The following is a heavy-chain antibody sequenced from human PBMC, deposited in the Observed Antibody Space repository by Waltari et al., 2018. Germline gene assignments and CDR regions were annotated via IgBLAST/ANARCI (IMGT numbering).Heavy chain of an antibody. CDR2: MNPNSGNT. V-gene: IGHV1-8*03. CDR3: ARGAGDSYYYYYYMDV. CDR1: GYTFTSYD. J-gene: IGHJ6*03. Sequence: QVQLVQSGAEVKKPGASVKVSCKASGYTFTSYDINWVRQATGQGIEWMGWMNPNSGNTGYAEKVQGRVTITRNTSISTAYMELSSLRSEDTAVYYCARGAGDSYYYYYYMDVWGKGTTVTVSS. D-gene: IGHD3-16*01.